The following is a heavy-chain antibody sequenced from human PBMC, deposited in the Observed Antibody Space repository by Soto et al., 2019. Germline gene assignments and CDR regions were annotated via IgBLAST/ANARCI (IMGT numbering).Heavy chain of an antibody. CDR1: GFTFSVYA. CDR2: ISGSGDST. V-gene: IGHV3-23*01. CDR3: AKALYGGFNY. Sequence: EVRLLESGGGLVQPGGSLRLSCAASGFTFSVYAMSWVRQAPGKGLEWVSGISGSGDSTNYADSVKGRFTVSRDNFQSMLYLPANSLRDEGTAICCCAKALYGGFNYWGQGTLVTVSS. J-gene: IGHJ4*02. D-gene: IGHD3-10*01.